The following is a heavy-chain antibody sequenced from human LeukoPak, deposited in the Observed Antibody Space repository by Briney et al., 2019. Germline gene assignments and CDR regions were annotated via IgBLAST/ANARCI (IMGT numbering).Heavy chain of an antibody. CDR3: ARGASTSDY. CDR1: GGSISSYY. J-gene: IGHJ4*02. D-gene: IGHD1-1*01. V-gene: IGHV4-59*01. CDR2: IYYSGTT. Sequence: SETLSLTCTFSGGSISSYYWSWIRQPPGEGLECIGYIYYSGTTNYNPSLKSRVTISVETSKNQFSLRLSSVTAADTAVYYCARGASTSDYWGQGTLVTVSS.